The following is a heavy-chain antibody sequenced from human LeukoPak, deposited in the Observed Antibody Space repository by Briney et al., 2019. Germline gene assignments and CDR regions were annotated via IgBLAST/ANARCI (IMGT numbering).Heavy chain of an antibody. V-gene: IGHV3-48*04. J-gene: IGHJ4*02. CDR1: GFTFSSYS. Sequence: PGGSLRLSCAASGFTFSSYSMNWVRQAPGKGLEWVSYISSSSSTIYYADSVKGRFTISRDNAKNSLYLQMNSLRAEDTAVYYCATRGTYYYDNSGYWGFDYWGQGALVTVSS. CDR3: ATRGTYYYDNSGYWGFDY. D-gene: IGHD3-22*01. CDR2: ISSSSSTI.